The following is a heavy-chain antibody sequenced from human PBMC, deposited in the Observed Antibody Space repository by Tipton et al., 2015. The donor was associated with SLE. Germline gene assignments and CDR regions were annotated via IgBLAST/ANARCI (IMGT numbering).Heavy chain of an antibody. CDR2: IYYSGST. J-gene: IGHJ3*02. Sequence: GSLRLSCTVSGGSISSYYWSWIRQPPGKGLEWFGYIYYSGSTAYNPSLKSRVTISVDTSKNQFSLKLSSVTAADTAVFYCARATYYYYDAFDIWGQGTMVTVSS. V-gene: IGHV4-59*01. CDR1: GGSISSYY. D-gene: IGHD3-10*01. CDR3: ARATYYYYDAFDI.